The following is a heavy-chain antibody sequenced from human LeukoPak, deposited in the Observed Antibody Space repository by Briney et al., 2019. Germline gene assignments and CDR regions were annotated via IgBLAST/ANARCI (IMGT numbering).Heavy chain of an antibody. CDR2: INPNSGGT. V-gene: IGHV1-2*02. J-gene: IGHJ4*02. Sequence: ASVKVSCKXSGYTFTGYYMHWVRQAPGQGLEWMGWINPNSGGTNYTQKFQGRVTMTRDTSITTAYMELSRLRSDDTAVYYCARDGHRAPFEYWGQGTSVTVSS. CDR1: GYTFTGYY. CDR3: ARDGHRAPFEY. D-gene: IGHD5-24*01.